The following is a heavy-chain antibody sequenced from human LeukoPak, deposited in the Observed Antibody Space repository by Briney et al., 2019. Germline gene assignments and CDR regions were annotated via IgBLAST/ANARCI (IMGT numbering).Heavy chain of an antibody. CDR2: ISYDGNTK. D-gene: IGHD6-19*01. Sequence: PGGSLRLSCAASGFTFSSYAMHWVRQAPGRGLEWVAHISYDGNTKYHADSVKGRFTISRDNSKNTLYLQMNSLRIEDTAFYYCVKDRGSGGIFFDQWGQGTLVTVSS. CDR1: GFTFSSYA. J-gene: IGHJ4*02. CDR3: VKDRGSGGIFFDQ. V-gene: IGHV3-30-3*01.